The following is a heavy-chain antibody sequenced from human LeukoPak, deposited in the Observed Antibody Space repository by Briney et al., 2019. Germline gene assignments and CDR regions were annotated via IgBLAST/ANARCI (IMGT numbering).Heavy chain of an antibody. CDR3: ARDLVTVTKGFDI. CDR1: DDSFSSHY. Sequence: SETLSLTCAVSDDSFSSHYWTWIRQPPGKGLEWIGYISYIGSTNYNPSLKSRVTISIDTSKNQFSLKLSSVTAADTAVYYCARDLVTVTKGFDIWGQGAMVSVSS. V-gene: IGHV4-59*11. J-gene: IGHJ3*02. D-gene: IGHD4-17*01. CDR2: ISYIGST.